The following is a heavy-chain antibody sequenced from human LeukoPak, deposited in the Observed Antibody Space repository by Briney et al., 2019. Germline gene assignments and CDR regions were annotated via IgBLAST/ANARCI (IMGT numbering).Heavy chain of an antibody. Sequence: PGRSLRLSCAASGFTFSSYAMHWVRQAPGKGLEWVAVISYDGSNKYYADSVKGRFTISRDNSKNTLYLQMSSLRVEDTALYYCAKDFVRGTLTGAFDVWGRGAMVTVST. CDR1: GFTFSSYA. J-gene: IGHJ3*01. D-gene: IGHD3-10*01. V-gene: IGHV3-30-3*01. CDR2: ISYDGSNK. CDR3: AKDFVRGTLTGAFDV.